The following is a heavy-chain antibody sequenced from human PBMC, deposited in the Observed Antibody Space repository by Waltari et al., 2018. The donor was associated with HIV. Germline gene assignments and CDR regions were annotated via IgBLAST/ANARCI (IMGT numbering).Heavy chain of an antibody. CDR1: GFTFSSYD. CDR2: IGTAGNT. CDR3: ARGGYCSGGSCSLEYYGMDV. D-gene: IGHD2-15*01. Sequence: EVQLVESGGGLVQPGGSLRLSCAASGFTFSSYDMHWVSHATGKGLEWVSAIGTAGNTYYPGSVKGRFTISRENAKNSLYLQMNSLRAGDTAVYYCARGGYCSGGSCSLEYYGMDVWGQGTTVTVSS. V-gene: IGHV3-13*01. J-gene: IGHJ6*02.